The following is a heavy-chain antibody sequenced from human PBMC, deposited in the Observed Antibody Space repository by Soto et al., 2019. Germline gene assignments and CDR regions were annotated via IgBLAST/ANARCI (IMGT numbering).Heavy chain of an antibody. Sequence: GESLKISCKGYGYSFTSYWIGWVRQMPGKGLEWMGIIYPGESDTRYSPSFQGQVTISADKSISTAYLQWSSLKASDTAMYYCARHDKIRSLKYYDFWSGYRRYGMDVWGQGTTVTVSS. CDR1: GYSFTSYW. J-gene: IGHJ6*02. V-gene: IGHV5-51*01. CDR3: ARHDKIRSLKYYDFWSGYRRYGMDV. D-gene: IGHD3-3*01. CDR2: IYPGESDT.